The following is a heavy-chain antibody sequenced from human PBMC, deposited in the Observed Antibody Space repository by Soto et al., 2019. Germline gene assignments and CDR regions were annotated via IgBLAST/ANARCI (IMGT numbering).Heavy chain of an antibody. CDR1: GFTFRNYD. CDR2: ISAAGDP. CDR3: ARESEDLTSNFDY. Sequence: EVQLVESGGGLVQPGGSLRLSCEASGFTFRNYDMHWVRQGTGKGLEWVSGISAAGDPDYADSVEGRFTISRDNAKNSLYLELNSLRAEDTAVYYCARESEDLTSNFDYWGQGTLVTVSS. J-gene: IGHJ4*02. V-gene: IGHV3-13*05.